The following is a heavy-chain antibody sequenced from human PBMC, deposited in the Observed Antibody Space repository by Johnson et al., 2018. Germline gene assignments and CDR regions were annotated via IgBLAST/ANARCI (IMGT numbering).Heavy chain of an antibody. CDR3: ARGVVEGYSSSGTAEYFQH. CDR1: GGTFSVNA. J-gene: IGHJ1*01. D-gene: IGHD6-6*01. V-gene: IGHV1-69*01. Sequence: VQLVESGAEVKKPVSSVKVSCKASGGTFSVNAISWVRQAPGQGLEWMGGIIPIFGTANYAQKFQGRVTITADESTSTAYRGLRSLRSEDTAVYYCARGVVEGYSSSGTAEYFQHWGQGTLVTVSS. CDR2: IIPIFGTA.